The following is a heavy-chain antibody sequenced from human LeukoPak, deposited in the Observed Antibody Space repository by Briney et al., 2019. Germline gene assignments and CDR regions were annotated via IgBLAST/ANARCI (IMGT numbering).Heavy chain of an antibody. CDR1: GFTFDDYA. J-gene: IGHJ5*02. Sequence: GRSLRLSCAASGFTFDDYAMHWVRQAPGKGLEWVSGISWNSGSIGYADSVKGRFTISRDNAKNSLYLQMSSLRAEDTALYYCAKESLEWLSGFDPWGQGTLVTVSS. CDR2: ISWNSGSI. D-gene: IGHD3-3*01. CDR3: AKESLEWLSGFDP. V-gene: IGHV3-9*01.